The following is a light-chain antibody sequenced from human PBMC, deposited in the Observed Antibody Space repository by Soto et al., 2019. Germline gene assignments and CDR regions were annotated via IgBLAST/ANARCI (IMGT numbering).Light chain of an antibody. V-gene: IGKV3-20*01. Sequence: EIVLTQSPGTLSLSPGERAILSCRASQSVSSSYLAWYQQKPGQAPRLLIYGASSRATGIPDRFSGSGSGADFPLTITSLEPEDFAVYYCQQYGTSQWTFGQGTNVEIK. CDR3: QQYGTSQWT. CDR2: GAS. J-gene: IGKJ1*01. CDR1: QSVSSSY.